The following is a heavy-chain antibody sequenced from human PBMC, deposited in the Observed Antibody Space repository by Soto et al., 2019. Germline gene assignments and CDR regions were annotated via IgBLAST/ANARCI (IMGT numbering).Heavy chain of an antibody. CDR3: ATGVVSDAFDI. V-gene: IGHV4-31*03. J-gene: IGHJ3*02. Sequence: QVQLQESGPGLVKPSQTLSLTCTVSGGSISSGGYYWSWIREHPGKGLEWIGYICYSGSTYYNPSLKSRVTISVDTAKNQFSLKLSSVTAADTAVYYCATGVVSDAFDIWGQGTMVTVSS. CDR2: ICYSGST. D-gene: IGHD3-16*01. CDR1: GGSISSGGYY.